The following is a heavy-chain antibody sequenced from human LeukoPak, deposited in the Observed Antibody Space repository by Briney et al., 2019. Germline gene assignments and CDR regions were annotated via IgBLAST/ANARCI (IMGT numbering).Heavy chain of an antibody. CDR1: GFTFSSYG. V-gene: IGHV3-30*02. J-gene: IGHJ5*02. CDR2: IRYDGSNK. Sequence: PGGSLRLSCAASGFTFSSYGMHWVRQAPGKGLEWVAFIRYDGSNKYYADSVKGRFTISRDNSKNTLYLQMNSLRAEDTAVYYCAKVGRYCSGGSCYGPFDPWGQGTLVTVSS. CDR3: AKVGRYCSGGSCYGPFDP. D-gene: IGHD2-15*01.